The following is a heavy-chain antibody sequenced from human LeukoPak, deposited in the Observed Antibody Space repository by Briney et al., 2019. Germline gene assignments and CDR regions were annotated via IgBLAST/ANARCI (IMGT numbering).Heavy chain of an antibody. D-gene: IGHD4-17*01. J-gene: IGHJ3*02. CDR1: GYTFTSYY. Sequence: GASVKVSCKASGYTFTSYYMHWVRQAPGQGLEWMGIINPSGGSTSYAQKFQGRVTMTRDTSTSTVYMELSSLRSEDTAVYYCAKPMGDYGDFDAFDIWGQGTMVTVSS. V-gene: IGHV1-46*01. CDR2: INPSGGST. CDR3: AKPMGDYGDFDAFDI.